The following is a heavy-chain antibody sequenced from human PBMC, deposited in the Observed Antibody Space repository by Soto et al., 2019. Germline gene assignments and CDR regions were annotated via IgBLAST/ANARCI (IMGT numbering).Heavy chain of an antibody. J-gene: IGHJ3*02. CDR1: GGPFTNHA. D-gene: IGHD4-17*01. V-gene: IGHV1-69*01. CDR3: ASDYGEIEAFEI. Sequence: QVQLVQSGAEVKKPGSSVKVSCKTSGGPFTNHAINWVRQAPGQGLEWVGLVIPTLATADYAQKFQGRVTMTADEVTNTAYMELSSLRSDDTGVYYCASDYGEIEAFEIWGQGTLVTVSS. CDR2: VIPTLATA.